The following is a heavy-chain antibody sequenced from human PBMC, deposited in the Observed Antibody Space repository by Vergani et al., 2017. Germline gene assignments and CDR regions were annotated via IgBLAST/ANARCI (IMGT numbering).Heavy chain of an antibody. CDR2: IYTSGST. V-gene: IGHV4-61*02. Sequence: QVQLQESGPGLVKPSQTLSLTCTVSGGSISSGSYYWSWIRQPAGKGLEWIGRIYTSGSTNYNPSLKSRVTISVDTSKNQFSLKLSSVTAADTAVYYCARGGRVYDFWSGSIDYWGQGTLVTVSS. CDR3: ARGGRVYDFWSGSIDY. J-gene: IGHJ4*02. CDR1: GGSISSGSYY. D-gene: IGHD3-3*01.